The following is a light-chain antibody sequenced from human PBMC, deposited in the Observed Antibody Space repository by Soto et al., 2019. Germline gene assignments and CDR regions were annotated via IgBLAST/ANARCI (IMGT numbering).Light chain of an antibody. V-gene: IGKV3D-15*01. CDR1: QTIHSN. CDR3: QQRTNWPRSFT. Sequence: EIVMTQSPATLSVSPGERATLSCRPSQTIHSNLAWYQQRPGQAPRPLIYAASTRATGIPARFSGNGFGTEFTLTISSLQSEDFAVYYCQQRTNWPRSFTFGPGTKVDIK. CDR2: AAS. J-gene: IGKJ3*01.